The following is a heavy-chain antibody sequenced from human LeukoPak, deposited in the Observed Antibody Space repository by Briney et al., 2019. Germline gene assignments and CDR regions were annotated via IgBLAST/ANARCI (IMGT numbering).Heavy chain of an antibody. D-gene: IGHD3-16*02. CDR2: ISAYNGIT. CDR3: ARDGVDLMGIYPTDY. Sequence: ASVKVSCKASGYTFTSYGISWVRQAPGQGLEWMGWISAYNGITNYAQKLQGRVTMTTDTSTSTAYMELRSLRSDDTAVYYCARDGVDLMGIYPTDYWGQGTLVTVSS. CDR1: GYTFTSYG. J-gene: IGHJ4*02. V-gene: IGHV1-18*01.